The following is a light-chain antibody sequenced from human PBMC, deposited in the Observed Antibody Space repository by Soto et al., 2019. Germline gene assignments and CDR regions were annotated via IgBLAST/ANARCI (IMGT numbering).Light chain of an antibody. CDR3: QQRSNWPWT. Sequence: EIVLTQSPGTLSLSPGERATLSCRASQTVTRSYLAWYQQKPGQAPRLLIYGASRRATGIPDRFSGSGSGTDFTLTISSLEPEDFAVYYCQQRSNWPWTFGQGTKVDIK. J-gene: IGKJ1*01. CDR1: QTVTRSY. CDR2: GAS. V-gene: IGKV3D-20*02.